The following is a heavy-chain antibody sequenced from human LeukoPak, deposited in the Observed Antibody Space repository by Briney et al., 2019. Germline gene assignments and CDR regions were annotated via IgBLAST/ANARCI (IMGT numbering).Heavy chain of an antibody. Sequence: SETLSLTCTVSGGSIRSDYYWGWIRQPPGKGLEFIGSMFYGGSTYYNPSLKSRVTISVDTSKNQFSLKLSSVTAADTAVYYCARHAASGSYYYYYYMDVWGKGTTVTVSS. CDR1: GGSIRSDYY. J-gene: IGHJ6*03. V-gene: IGHV4-39*01. CDR3: ARHAASGSYYYYYYMDV. D-gene: IGHD1-26*01. CDR2: MFYGGST.